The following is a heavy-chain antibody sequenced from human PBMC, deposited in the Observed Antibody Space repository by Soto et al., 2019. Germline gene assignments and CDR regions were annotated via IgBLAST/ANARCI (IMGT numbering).Heavy chain of an antibody. V-gene: IGHV3-33*01. Sequence: GGSLRLSCAASGFTFSSYGMHWVRQAPGKGLEWVAVIWYDGSNKYYADSVKGRFTISRDNSKNTLYLQMNSLRAEDTAVYYCARTPKKAAAGTGVYYYYGMDVWGQGTTGTVSS. D-gene: IGHD6-13*01. CDR2: IWYDGSNK. CDR1: GFTFSSYG. J-gene: IGHJ6*02. CDR3: ARTPKKAAAGTGVYYYYGMDV.